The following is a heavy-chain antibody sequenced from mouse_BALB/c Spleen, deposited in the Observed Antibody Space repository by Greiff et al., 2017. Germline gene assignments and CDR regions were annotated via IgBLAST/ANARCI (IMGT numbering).Heavy chain of an antibody. D-gene: IGHD2-14*01. Sequence: VQLQESGPGLVAPSQSLSITCTVSGFSLTSYGVHWVRQPPGKGLEWLGVIWAGGSTNYNSALMSRLSISQDNSKSQVFLKMNSLQTDDTAMYYSARGGYDVNYAMDYWGQGTSVTVSS. CDR1: GFSLTSYG. J-gene: IGHJ4*01. CDR2: IWAGGST. V-gene: IGHV2-9*02. CDR3: ARGGYDVNYAMDY.